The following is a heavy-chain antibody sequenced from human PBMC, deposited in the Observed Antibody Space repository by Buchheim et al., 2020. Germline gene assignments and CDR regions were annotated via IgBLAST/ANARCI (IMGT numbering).Heavy chain of an antibody. J-gene: IGHJ4*02. CDR1: GFTFSSYA. D-gene: IGHD4-17*01. CDR3: AKDSLSATTVTTIFVRRPRSKTGPHDY. Sequence: EVQLLESGGGLVQPGGSLRLSCAASGFTFSSYAMSWVRQAPGKGLEWVSAISGSGGSTYYADSVKGRFTISRDNSKNTLYLQMNSLRAEDTAVYYCAKDSLSATTVTTIFVRRPRSKTGPHDYWGQGTL. V-gene: IGHV3-23*01. CDR2: ISGSGGST.